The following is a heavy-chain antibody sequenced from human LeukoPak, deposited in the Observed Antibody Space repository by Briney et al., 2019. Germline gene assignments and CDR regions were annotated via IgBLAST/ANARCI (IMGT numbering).Heavy chain of an antibody. CDR1: GFTFSSYE. J-gene: IGHJ5*02. CDR3: ARVRGNGATIIS. V-gene: IGHV3-48*03. D-gene: IGHD5-12*01. CDR2: ISSSGSTI. Sequence: GGSLRLSCAASGFTFSSYEMNWVRQAPGKGLEWVSYISSSGSTIYYADSVKGRFTISRDNAKNSLYLQMNSLRAEDTAVYYCARVRGNGATIISWGQGTPVTVSS.